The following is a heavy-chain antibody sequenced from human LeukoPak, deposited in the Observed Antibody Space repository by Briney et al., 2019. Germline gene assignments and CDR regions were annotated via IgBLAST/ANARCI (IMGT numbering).Heavy chain of an antibody. CDR2: INTNTGNP. V-gene: IGHV7-4-1*02. CDR1: GYTFNKYS. CDR3: ATKINWGNWFDP. Sequence: ASVKVSCKASGYTFNKYSISWVRQAPGQGLEWMGWINTNTGNPMYAQGFTGRFVFSLDTSVSTAYLQISSLETEDTAVYYCATKINWGNWFDPWGQGTLVTVSS. D-gene: IGHD7-27*01. J-gene: IGHJ5*02.